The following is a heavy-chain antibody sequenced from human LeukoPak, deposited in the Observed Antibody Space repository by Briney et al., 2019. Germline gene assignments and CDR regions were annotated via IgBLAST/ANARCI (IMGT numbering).Heavy chain of an antibody. CDR3: ARGYCSSTSCYGDY. J-gene: IGHJ4*02. D-gene: IGHD2-2*01. CDR2: ISSNGGST. Sequence: GGSLRLSCAASGFTFSSYAMHWVRQAPGKGLEYVSAISSNGGSTYYANSVKGRFTISRDNSKNTLYLQMGSLRAEDMAVYYCARGYCSSTSCYGDYWGQGTLVTVSS. CDR1: GFTFSSYA. V-gene: IGHV3-64*01.